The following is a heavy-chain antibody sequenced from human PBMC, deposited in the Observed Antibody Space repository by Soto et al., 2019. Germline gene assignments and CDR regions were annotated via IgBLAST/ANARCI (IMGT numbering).Heavy chain of an antibody. J-gene: IGHJ6*02. CDR1: GYTFTGYY. Sequence: ASVKVSCKASGYTFTGYYMHWVRQAPGQGLEWMGWINPNSGGTNYAQKFQGRVTMTRDTSISTAYMELSRLRSDDTAVYYCARDDEAAAALYYYYGMDVWSQGTTVTVSS. V-gene: IGHV1-2*02. D-gene: IGHD6-13*01. CDR3: ARDDEAAAALYYYYGMDV. CDR2: INPNSGGT.